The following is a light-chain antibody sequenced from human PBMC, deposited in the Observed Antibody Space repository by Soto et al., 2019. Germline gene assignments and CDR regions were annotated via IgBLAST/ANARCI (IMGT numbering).Light chain of an antibody. CDR2: KAS. Sequence: DIQMTQSPSTLSPSVGDRVTITCRASQSIDSWLAWYQQRPGNVPKLLIYKASTLESGVPSRVSGSGSGTECTVTINSRQPDGFVTYYCQQYHSNLRPFGGGTKVDIK. V-gene: IGKV1-5*03. CDR3: QQYHSNLRP. J-gene: IGKJ4*01. CDR1: QSIDSW.